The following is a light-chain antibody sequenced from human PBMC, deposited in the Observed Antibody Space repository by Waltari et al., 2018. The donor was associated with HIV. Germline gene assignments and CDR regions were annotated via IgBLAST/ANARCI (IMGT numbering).Light chain of an antibody. CDR3: MQATQSPLT. V-gene: IGKV2-24*01. J-gene: IGKJ4*01. CDR2: EIS. CDR1: QSLVNRDGHTY. Sequence: DILMTQTPLSSRVALGQPASIPCRSSQSLVNRDGHTYLSWLHQRPGQPPRPLIYEISNRFSGVPDRFSGSGAGTDFTLKISRVEAEDVGIYYCMQATQSPLTFGGGTKVEIE.